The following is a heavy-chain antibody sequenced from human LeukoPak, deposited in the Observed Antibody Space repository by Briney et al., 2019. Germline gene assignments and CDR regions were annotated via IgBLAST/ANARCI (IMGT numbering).Heavy chain of an antibody. CDR3: AINDYVWGSYRPGI. D-gene: IGHD3-16*02. V-gene: IGHV3-7*01. CDR2: IKQDGSEK. J-gene: IGHJ4*02. Sequence: GGSLRLSCAASGFTFSSYWMSWVRQAPGKGLEWVANIKQDGSEKYYVDSVKGRFTISRDNAKNSLYLQMNSLRAEDTAVYYCAINDYVWGSYRPGIWGQGTLVTVSS. CDR1: GFTFSSYW.